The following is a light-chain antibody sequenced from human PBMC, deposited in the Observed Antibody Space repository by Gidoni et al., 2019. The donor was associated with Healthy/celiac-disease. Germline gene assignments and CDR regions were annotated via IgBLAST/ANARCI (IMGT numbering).Light chain of an antibody. V-gene: IGLV3-19*01. CDR2: GKN. CDR3: NSRDSSGNHVV. CDR1: SLRSYY. Sequence: SSALTPFPAVSVALGQTVRLTCQRDSLRSYYASWYQQKPGQCPVLVIYGKNNRPSGIPDRFSGSSSGNTASLTITGAQAEDEADEYCNSRDSSGNHVVFGGGTKLTVL. J-gene: IGLJ2*01.